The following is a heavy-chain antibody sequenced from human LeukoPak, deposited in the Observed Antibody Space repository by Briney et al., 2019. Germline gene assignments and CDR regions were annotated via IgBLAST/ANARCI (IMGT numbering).Heavy chain of an antibody. CDR3: AKYGEYCSSTSCRPYYYYGMDV. Sequence: GGSLRLSCAASGFTFSSYAMSWVRQAPGKGLEWVSAISGSGGSTYYADSVKGRFTISRDNSKNTLYLQMNSLRAEDTAVYYCAKYGEYCSSTSCRPYYYYGMDVWGKETTVTVSS. CDR1: GFTFSSYA. D-gene: IGHD2-2*01. J-gene: IGHJ6*04. CDR2: ISGSGGST. V-gene: IGHV3-23*01.